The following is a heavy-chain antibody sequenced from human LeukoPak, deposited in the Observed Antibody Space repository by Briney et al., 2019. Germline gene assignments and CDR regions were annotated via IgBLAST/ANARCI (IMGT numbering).Heavy chain of an antibody. CDR2: IKQDGSEK. D-gene: IGHD1-26*01. CDR1: GFTFSSYW. Sequence: GGSLRLSCAASGFTFSSYWMSWVRQAPGKGLEWVANIKQDGSEKYYVDSVKGRFTISRDNAKNSLYLQMNSLRAEDTAVYYCAREQLSTIPYNWYDPWGQGTLVNVSS. CDR3: AREQLSTIPYNWYDP. V-gene: IGHV3-7*01. J-gene: IGHJ5*02.